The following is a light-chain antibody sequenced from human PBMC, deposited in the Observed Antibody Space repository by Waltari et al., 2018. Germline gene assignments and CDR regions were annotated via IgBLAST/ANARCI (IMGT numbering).Light chain of an antibody. V-gene: IGLV1-40*01. J-gene: IGLJ1*01. CDR3: QSYDSSLSGYV. CDR1: TPNIGAAYD. Sequence: QSVLTQPPSVSGAPGQSVTTSSPGSTPNIGAAYDVHWYQQPPGTPPKLLIYGNKNRPSGVPDRFSGSKSGTSASLAITGLQAEDEADYYCQSYDSSLSGYVFGTGTKVTVL. CDR2: GNK.